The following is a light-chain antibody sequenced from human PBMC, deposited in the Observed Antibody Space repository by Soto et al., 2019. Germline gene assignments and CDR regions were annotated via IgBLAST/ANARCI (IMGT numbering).Light chain of an antibody. J-gene: IGKJ3*01. CDR1: QRITNF. CDR2: AAS. V-gene: IGKV1-39*01. CDR3: QETSSPLFA. Sequence: DLQMTQSPSSLSASVGDRVIITCRASQRITNFLSWYQQKSGKAPKLLIYAASSLRSGVSSRFSGRGSGTDFTLTISSLQPEDSATYYCQETSSPLFAFGPGTKVEIK.